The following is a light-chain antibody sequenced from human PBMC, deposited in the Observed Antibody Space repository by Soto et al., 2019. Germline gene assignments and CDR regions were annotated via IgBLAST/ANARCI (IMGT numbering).Light chain of an antibody. CDR1: SSNIGAGYD. Sequence: SGAPGQRVTISCTGSSSNIGAGYDVHWYQQLPGTAPKLLIYGNSNRPSGVPDRFSGSKSGTSASLAITGLQAEDEADYYCQSYDSSLSAFYVFGTGTKVTVL. V-gene: IGLV1-40*01. CDR3: QSYDSSLSAFYV. CDR2: GNS. J-gene: IGLJ1*01.